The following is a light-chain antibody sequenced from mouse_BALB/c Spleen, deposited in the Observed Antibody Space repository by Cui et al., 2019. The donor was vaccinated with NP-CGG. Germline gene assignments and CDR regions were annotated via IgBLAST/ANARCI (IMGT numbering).Light chain of an antibody. CDR3: ALWYSNHWV. CDR1: TGAVTTSNY. J-gene: IGLJ1*01. Sequence: QAVVTQESALTTSPGETVTFTCRSSTGAVTTSNYANGVQEKPDHLFTGLIGGTNNRPPGVPARFSGSLIGDKAALTITGAQTEDEAIYFCALWYSNHWVFGGGTKLTVL. V-gene: IGLV1*01. CDR2: GTN.